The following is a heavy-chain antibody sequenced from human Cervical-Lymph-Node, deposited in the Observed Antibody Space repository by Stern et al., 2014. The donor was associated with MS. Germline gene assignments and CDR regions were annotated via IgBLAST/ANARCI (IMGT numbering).Heavy chain of an antibody. V-gene: IGHV1-3*04. J-gene: IGHJ4*02. CDR3: AREVGATDFDF. CDR1: GYTFTSFT. Sequence: VQLVESGAEVKKPGASVKVSCKTSGYTFTSFTIHWVRQAPGQGLQWMGWVNTANANTRYSQKFQGRVTISRDTSASTVYLELRNLRSEDTAVYFCAREVGATDFDFWGQGTLVTASS. CDR2: VNTANANT. D-gene: IGHD1-26*01.